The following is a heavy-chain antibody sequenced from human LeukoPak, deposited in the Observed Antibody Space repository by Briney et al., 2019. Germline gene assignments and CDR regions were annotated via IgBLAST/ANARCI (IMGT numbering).Heavy chain of an antibody. CDR3: VKDLSGSWAFDH. CDR2: INDNGGTT. Sequence: GGSLRLSCVGSGFTFRSHAMSWVRQAPEKGLEYVSGINDNGGTTHYADSVRGRFTISRDNSKSMVFLLMTNLRPEDTAVYVCVKDLSGSWAFDHWGQGTLVTVSS. D-gene: IGHD1-26*01. CDR1: GFTFRSHA. V-gene: IGHV3-64D*06. J-gene: IGHJ4*02.